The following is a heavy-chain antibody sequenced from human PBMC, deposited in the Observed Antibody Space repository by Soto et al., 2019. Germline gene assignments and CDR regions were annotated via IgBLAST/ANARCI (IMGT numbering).Heavy chain of an antibody. V-gene: IGHV2-5*02. CDR1: GFSLSTSGVG. D-gene: IGHD5-12*01. CDR2: IYWDDDK. J-gene: IGHJ4*02. CDR3: AHVYGGYDNFDY. Sequence: QITLKESGPPLVKPTQTLTLTCSGFSLSTSGVGVGWIRQPPGKALEWLALIYWDDDKRYSPSLKSRLTITKDTSKNQVVLTMTNMDPVDTATYYCAHVYGGYDNFDYWGQGTLVTVSS.